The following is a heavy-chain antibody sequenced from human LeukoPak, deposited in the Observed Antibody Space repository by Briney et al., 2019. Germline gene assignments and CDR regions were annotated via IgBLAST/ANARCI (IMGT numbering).Heavy chain of an antibody. D-gene: IGHD6-19*01. V-gene: IGHV3-11*01. Sequence: GGSLRLSCAASGFTFSDHYMSWIRQAPGKGLEWVSYISSSGSTIYYADSVKGRFPISRDNAKNSLYLQMNRLRAEDTAVYYCARGMLNSYSSGSRTIDYWGQGTLVTVSS. CDR3: ARGMLNSYSSGSRTIDY. J-gene: IGHJ4*02. CDR2: ISSSGSTI. CDR1: GFTFSDHY.